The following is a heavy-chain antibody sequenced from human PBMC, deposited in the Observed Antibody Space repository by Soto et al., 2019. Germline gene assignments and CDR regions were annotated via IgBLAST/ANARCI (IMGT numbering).Heavy chain of an antibody. Sequence: TLSLTCTVSGGSISSDYWSWIRQPPGKGLEWIGYIYYSGSTNYNPSLKSRVTISVDTSKNQFSLKLSSVTAADTAVYYCAREGGYCGGGSCYSDALDIWGQGTRVTVSS. D-gene: IGHD2-15*01. V-gene: IGHV4-59*01. J-gene: IGHJ3*02. CDR3: AREGGYCGGGSCYSDALDI. CDR1: GGSISSDY. CDR2: IYYSGST.